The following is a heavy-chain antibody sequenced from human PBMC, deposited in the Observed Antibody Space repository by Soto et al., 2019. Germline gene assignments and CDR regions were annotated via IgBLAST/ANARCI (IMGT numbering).Heavy chain of an antibody. V-gene: IGHV4-39*01. CDR1: GGSISSSSYY. J-gene: IGHJ4*02. Sequence: SETLSLTCTVSGGSISSSSYYWGWIRQPPGKGLEWIGNVFYIGSTYYKSSLKSRVTISVDTSKNQFSLKLSSVTAADTAVYYCARLTHRSGYSYGYDFWGQGTLVTVSS. D-gene: IGHD5-18*01. CDR3: ARLTHRSGYSYGYDF. CDR2: VFYIGST.